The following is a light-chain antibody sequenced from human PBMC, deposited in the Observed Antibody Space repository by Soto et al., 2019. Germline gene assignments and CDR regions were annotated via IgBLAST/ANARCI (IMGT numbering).Light chain of an antibody. CDR3: QQSYSTPPIN. J-gene: IGKJ5*01. V-gene: IGKV1-39*01. CDR1: QGIDTS. Sequence: DIQMTHSPSTLSASVLYIVTITFRSSQGIDTSLAWYQQKPGKAPKLLIYAASSLQSGVPSRFSGSGSGTDFTLTISSLQPEDFATYYCQQSYSTPPINFGQGTRLEIK. CDR2: AAS.